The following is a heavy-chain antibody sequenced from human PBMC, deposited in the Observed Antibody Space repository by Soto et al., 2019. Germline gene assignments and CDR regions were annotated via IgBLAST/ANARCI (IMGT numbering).Heavy chain of an antibody. V-gene: IGHV1-8*01. D-gene: IGHD3-22*01. CDR1: GFTFTNYD. CDR3: AREVLDYYDSSGYGFDY. J-gene: IGHJ4*02. CDR2: MNGNSGNT. Sequence: ASVKVSCKASGFTFTNYDINWVRQATGQGLEWMGWMNGNSGNTGYAQKFQGWVTMTRDTSISTAYMELSRLRSDDTAVYYCAREVLDYYDSSGYGFDYWGQGTLVTVSS.